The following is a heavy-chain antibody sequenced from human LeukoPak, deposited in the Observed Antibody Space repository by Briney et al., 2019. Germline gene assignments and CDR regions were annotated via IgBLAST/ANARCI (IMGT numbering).Heavy chain of an antibody. D-gene: IGHD3-10*01. CDR2: IYSGGST. Sequence: PGGSLRLSCAASGFTVSSNYMSWVRQAPGKWLEWVSVIYSGGSTYYAASVKGRFTISPHNSKNPLSLPMNSLRAEDTAVYYCASSVTMVRGIKDYWGQGTLVPVPS. CDR1: GFTVSSNY. J-gene: IGHJ4*02. CDR3: ASSVTMVRGIKDY. V-gene: IGHV3-53*04.